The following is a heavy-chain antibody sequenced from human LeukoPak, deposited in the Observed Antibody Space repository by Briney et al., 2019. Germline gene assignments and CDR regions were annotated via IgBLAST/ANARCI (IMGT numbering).Heavy chain of an antibody. CDR3: ARDYYDSSGYYYVRYYYYYMDV. J-gene: IGHJ6*03. D-gene: IGHD3-22*01. Sequence: GSLRLSCAASGFTFSSYSMNWVRQAPGKGLEWVSSISSSSSYIYYADSVKGRFTISRDNAKNSLYLQMNSLRAEDTAVYYCARDYYDSSGYYYVRYYYYYMDVWGKGTTVTVSS. CDR1: GFTFSSYS. CDR2: ISSSSSYI. V-gene: IGHV3-21*01.